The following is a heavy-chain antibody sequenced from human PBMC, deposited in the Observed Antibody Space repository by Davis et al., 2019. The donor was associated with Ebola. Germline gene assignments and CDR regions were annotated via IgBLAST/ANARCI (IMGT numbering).Heavy chain of an antibody. CDR1: GFSFSTYA. CDR3: AKDALVMVYAILDY. Sequence: GESLKISCADSGFSFSTYAIHWVRQAPGKGLEWVAVISNDGSNKVYAESVKGRFTISRDNSKSTLYLQMYSLRREDTAVYYCAKDALVMVYAILDYWGQGTLVTVSS. CDR2: ISNDGSNK. J-gene: IGHJ4*02. V-gene: IGHV3-30*04. D-gene: IGHD2-8*01.